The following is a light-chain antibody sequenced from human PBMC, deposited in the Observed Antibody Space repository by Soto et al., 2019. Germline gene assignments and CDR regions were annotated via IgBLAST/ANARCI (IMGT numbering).Light chain of an antibody. CDR3: QQYGSSPYT. Sequence: EIVLTQSPGTLSLSPGERATLSCRASQSVSSSYLAWYQQQPGQAPRLLIYGASSRATGIPDRFSGSWSGTDFTLTSSRLEPEDFAVYYCQQYGSSPYTFGQGTKLEIK. CDR1: QSVSSSY. V-gene: IGKV3-20*01. J-gene: IGKJ2*01. CDR2: GAS.